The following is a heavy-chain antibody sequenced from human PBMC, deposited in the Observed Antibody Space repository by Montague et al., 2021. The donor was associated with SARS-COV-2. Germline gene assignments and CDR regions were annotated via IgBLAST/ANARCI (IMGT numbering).Heavy chain of an antibody. CDR3: ATGVDPDGPDDFDY. V-gene: IGHV4-59*01. J-gene: IGHJ4*02. CDR2: IHNSGTT. CDR1: NVSIDSYS. Sequence: SETLSLTCSVSNVSIDSYSRGWLRQPPGKGLEWIGHIHNSGTTTYNPSLRSRVTISIDTPKNQFSLKLKSVTAADTAVYYCATGVDPDGPDDFDYWGQGTLVTVSS.